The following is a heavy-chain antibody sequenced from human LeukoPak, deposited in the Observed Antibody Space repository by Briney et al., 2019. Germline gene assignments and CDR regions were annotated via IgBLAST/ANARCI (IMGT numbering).Heavy chain of an antibody. Sequence: GGSLRLSCAASGFTFSSYGMHWVRQAPGKGLEWVAVISYDGSNKYYADSVKGRFTISRDNSKNTLYLQMNSLRAEDTAVYYCARGMYSASVWGQGTLVTVSS. CDR1: GFTFSSYG. CDR3: ARGMYSASV. V-gene: IGHV3-30*03. CDR2: ISYDGSNK. D-gene: IGHD5-18*01. J-gene: IGHJ4*02.